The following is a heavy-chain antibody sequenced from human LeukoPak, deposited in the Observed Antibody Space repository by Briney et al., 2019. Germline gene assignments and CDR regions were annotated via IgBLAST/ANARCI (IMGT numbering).Heavy chain of an antibody. J-gene: IGHJ6*02. CDR1: GYTFTSYG. CDR3: ARGPQTTVTTPYYYYGMDV. CDR2: ISAYNGNT. Sequence: ASVKVSCKASGYTFTSYGISWVRQAPGQGLEWMGWISAYNGNTNYAQKLQGRVTMTTDTSTSTAYMELRSLRSDDTAVYYCARGPQTTVTTPYYYYGMDVWGQGTTVTVS. D-gene: IGHD4-11*01. V-gene: IGHV1-18*01.